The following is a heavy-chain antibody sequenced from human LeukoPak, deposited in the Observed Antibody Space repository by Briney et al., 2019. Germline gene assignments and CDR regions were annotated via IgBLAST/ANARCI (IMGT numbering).Heavy chain of an antibody. CDR1: GYSSTDYW. D-gene: IGHD3-22*01. V-gene: IGHV5-51*01. Sequence: GESLKISCKTSGYSSTDYWIGWVRQMPGKGLEWMGFIYPSDSGTRYSPSFQGQVTISADKSISTAYLQWSSLKASDTAMYYCARQGTYYYDSSGYYYEGELDYWGQGTLVTVPS. J-gene: IGHJ4*02. CDR2: IYPSDSGT. CDR3: ARQGTYYYDSSGYYYEGELDY.